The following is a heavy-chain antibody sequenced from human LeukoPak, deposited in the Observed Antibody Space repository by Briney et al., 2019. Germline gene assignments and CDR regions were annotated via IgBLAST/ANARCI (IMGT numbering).Heavy chain of an antibody. V-gene: IGHV4-59*08. Sequence: SETLSLTCTVSGGSISSYYWSWIRQPPGKGLECIGYIYYSGSTNYNPSLKSRVTISVDTSKNQFSLKLSSVTAADTAVYYCARPSYSSSWDYYFYYYMDVWGKGTTVTVPS. CDR3: ARPSYSSSWDYYFYYYMDV. CDR1: GGSISSYY. CDR2: IYYSGST. D-gene: IGHD6-13*01. J-gene: IGHJ6*03.